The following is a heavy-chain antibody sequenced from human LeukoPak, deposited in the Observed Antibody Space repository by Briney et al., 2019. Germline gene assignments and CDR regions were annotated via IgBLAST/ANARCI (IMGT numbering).Heavy chain of an antibody. V-gene: IGHV3-20*04. CDR2: INWNGAST. CDR1: GFTFDDYG. Sequence: PGGSLRLSCAGSGFTFDDYGMSWVRQAPGKGLEWVSGINWNGASTGYAGSVKGRFTISRDNAKNSLYLQMNSLRAEDTALYYCARGSISVAGLYYMDVWGKGTTVTVSS. D-gene: IGHD6-13*01. CDR3: ARGSISVAGLYYMDV. J-gene: IGHJ6*03.